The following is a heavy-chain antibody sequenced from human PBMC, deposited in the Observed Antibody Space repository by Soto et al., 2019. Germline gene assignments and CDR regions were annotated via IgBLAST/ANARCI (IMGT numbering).Heavy chain of an antibody. J-gene: IGHJ6*02. V-gene: IGHV5-10-1*01. Sequence: PGESLKISCKGSGYSFTSYWISWVRQMPGKGLEWMGRIDPSDSYTNYSPSFQGHVTISADKSISTAYLQWSSLKASDTALYYCARQGVGAYGMDVWGQGTTVTVSS. CDR2: IDPSDSYT. CDR1: GYSFTSYW. CDR3: ARQGVGAYGMDV. D-gene: IGHD1-26*01.